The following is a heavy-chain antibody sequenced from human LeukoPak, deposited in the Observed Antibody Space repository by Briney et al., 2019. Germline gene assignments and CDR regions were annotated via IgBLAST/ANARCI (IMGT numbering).Heavy chain of an antibody. Sequence: SETLSLTCAVYGGSFSGYYWSWIRQPAGKGLEWIGRIYTSGSTNYNPSLKSRVTMSIDTSKNQFSLNLTSVTAADTAVYYCAREPTQPSRWFDPWGQGTLVTVSS. CDR1: GGSFSGYY. J-gene: IGHJ5*02. V-gene: IGHV4-4*07. CDR2: IYTSGST. CDR3: AREPTQPSRWFDP. D-gene: IGHD6-13*01.